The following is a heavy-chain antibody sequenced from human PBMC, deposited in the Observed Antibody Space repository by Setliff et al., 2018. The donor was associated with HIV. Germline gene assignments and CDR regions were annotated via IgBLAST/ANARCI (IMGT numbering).Heavy chain of an antibody. CDR3: AKEVSRYCSSTSCGTGAFGI. J-gene: IGHJ3*02. CDR2: INWNGGST. V-gene: IGHV3-20*04. D-gene: IGHD2-2*01. Sequence: GGSLRLSCAASGFTFDDYGMSWVRQAPGKGLEWASGINWNGGSTGYADSVKGRFTISRDNAKNSLYLQMNSLRAEDTALYYCAKEVSRYCSSTSCGTGAFGIWGQGTMVTVSS. CDR1: GFTFDDYG.